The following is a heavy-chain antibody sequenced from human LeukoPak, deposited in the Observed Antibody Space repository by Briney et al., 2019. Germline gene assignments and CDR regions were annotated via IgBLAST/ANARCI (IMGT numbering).Heavy chain of an antibody. CDR1: GFTLSSYE. J-gene: IGHJ6*02. D-gene: IGHD1-26*01. CDR2: ISSSGSTI. V-gene: IGHV3-48*03. CDR3: AREVSGYYYGMDV. Sequence: GGSLRLSCAASGFTLSSYEMNWVRQAPGKGLEWVSYISSSGSTIYYADSVKGRFTISRDNAKNSLYLQMNSLRAEDTAVYYCAREVSGYYYGMDVWGQGTTVTVSS.